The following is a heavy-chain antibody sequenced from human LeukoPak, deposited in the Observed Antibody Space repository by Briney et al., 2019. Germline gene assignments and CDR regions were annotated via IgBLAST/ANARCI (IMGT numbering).Heavy chain of an antibody. J-gene: IGHJ4*02. CDR3: ARDLDY. Sequence: SETLSLTCSVSGGSISSYYWSWIRQPPGKGLEWIGSIYYSGSTYYNPSLKSRVTISVDTSKNQSSLKLSSVTAADTAVYYCARDLDYWGQGTLVTVSS. V-gene: IGHV4-39*07. CDR2: IYYSGST. CDR1: GGSISSYY.